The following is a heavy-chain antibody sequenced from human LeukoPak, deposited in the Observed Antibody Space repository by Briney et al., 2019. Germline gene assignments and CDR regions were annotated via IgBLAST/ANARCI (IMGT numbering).Heavy chain of an antibody. D-gene: IGHD3-22*01. V-gene: IGHV3-9*01. Sequence: GGSLRLSCAASGFTFDDYAMHWVRQAPGKGLEWVSGISWNSGSIGYADSVKGRFTISRDNAKNSLYLQMNSLRAEDTALYYCAKDISGSGYRWYYFDYWGQGTLVTVSS. CDR2: ISWNSGSI. CDR1: GFTFDDYA. J-gene: IGHJ4*02. CDR3: AKDISGSGYRWYYFDY.